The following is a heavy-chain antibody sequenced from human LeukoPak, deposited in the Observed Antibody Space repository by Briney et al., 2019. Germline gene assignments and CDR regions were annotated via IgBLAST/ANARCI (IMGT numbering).Heavy chain of an antibody. V-gene: IGHV3-30*18. J-gene: IGHJ4*02. D-gene: IGHD3-10*01. CDR3: AKEDWFGELIPTY. CDR2: ISYDGSNK. CDR1: GFTFSSYG. Sequence: QSGGSLRLSCAASGFTFSSYGMHWVRQAPGKGLEWVAVISYDGSNKYYADSVKGRFTISRDNSKNTLYLQMNSLRAEDTAVYYCAKEDWFGELIPTYWGQGTLVTVSS.